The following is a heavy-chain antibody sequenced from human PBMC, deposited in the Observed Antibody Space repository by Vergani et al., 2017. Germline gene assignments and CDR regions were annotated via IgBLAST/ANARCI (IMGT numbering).Heavy chain of an antibody. CDR1: DSSIMTNPY. V-gene: IGHV4-38-2*01. J-gene: IGHJ6*02. Sequence: QVQLQESGPGLVKPSETLTLICDVSDSSIMTNPYWGWFRQSPGKGLEWIGCIHHSGDTHYNSSLKSRVSISIVSSSKFSLSLTSVTAADTAIDYCVGHRGSGGFFPSSYFYGMDVWGHGTTVTVSS. CDR2: IHHSGDT. D-gene: IGHD3-10*01. CDR3: VGHRGSGGFFPSSYFYGMDV.